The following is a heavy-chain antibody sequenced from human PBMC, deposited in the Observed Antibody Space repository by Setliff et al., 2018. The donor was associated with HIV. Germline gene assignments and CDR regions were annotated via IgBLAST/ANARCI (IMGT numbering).Heavy chain of an antibody. D-gene: IGHD5-12*01. CDR2: IYYSGNT. Sequence: SETLSLTCIVAGGSINSGGYYWSWIRQHPGKGLEWVGHIYYSGNTHYNPSLKSRLTISVDRSQNHFFLRLRSVTAPDTAVYYCARGGYNGYELPFEDWGQGALVTVTS. CDR1: GGSINSGGYY. J-gene: IGHJ4*02. CDR3: ARGGYNGYELPFED. V-gene: IGHV4-31*03.